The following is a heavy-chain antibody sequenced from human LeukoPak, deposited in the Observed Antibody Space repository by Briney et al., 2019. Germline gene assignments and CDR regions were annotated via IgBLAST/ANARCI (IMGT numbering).Heavy chain of an antibody. CDR2: INGGGGRI. Sequence: GGSLRLSCAASGFTFSSYAMYWVRQAPGKGLEWVSAINGGGGRIDYADSVKGRFTISRDNAKNSLYLQMNSLRDEDTAVYYCARVDWMIGAFDIWGQGTMVTVSS. CDR1: GFTFSSYA. D-gene: IGHD3-22*01. V-gene: IGHV3-23*01. CDR3: ARVDWMIGAFDI. J-gene: IGHJ3*02.